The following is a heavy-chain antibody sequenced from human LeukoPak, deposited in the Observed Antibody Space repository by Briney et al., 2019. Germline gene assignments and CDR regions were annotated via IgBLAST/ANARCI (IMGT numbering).Heavy chain of an antibody. CDR3: AKDPPNYSSGWSLDY. J-gene: IGHJ4*02. D-gene: IGHD6-19*01. CDR1: GFSFSSYA. Sequence: GGSLRLSCAASGFSFSSYAMSWVRQAPGKGLEWVSAISGSGGSTYYADSVKGRFTISRDNSKNTLYLQMNSLRAEDTAVYYCAKDPPNYSSGWSLDYWGQGTLVTVSS. V-gene: IGHV3-23*01. CDR2: ISGSGGST.